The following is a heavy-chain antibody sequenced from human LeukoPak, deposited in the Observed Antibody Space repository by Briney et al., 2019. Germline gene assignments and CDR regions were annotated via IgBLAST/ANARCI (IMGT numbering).Heavy chain of an antibody. Sequence: GGSLRLSCAASGFTFSTYWLNWYRQAPGKGLEWVGNINQDASEINYMDSVRGRFTISRDNAKNSLHLQMNSLRAEDTAVYYCATDRNNSDWQKRFDSWGQGTLVTVSS. CDR1: GFTFSTYW. CDR2: INQDASEI. CDR3: ATDRNNSDWQKRFDS. J-gene: IGHJ4*02. V-gene: IGHV3-7*01. D-gene: IGHD2-21*02.